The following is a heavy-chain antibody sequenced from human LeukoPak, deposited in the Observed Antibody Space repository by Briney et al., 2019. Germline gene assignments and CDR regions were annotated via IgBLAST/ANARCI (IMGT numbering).Heavy chain of an antibody. D-gene: IGHD3-3*01. CDR1: GFTFSSYA. CDR2: ISGSGYST. V-gene: IGHV3-23*01. CDR3: EKESGDFRSAYDY. J-gene: IGHJ4*02. Sequence: PGGSLRLSCAASGFTFSSYAMNWVRQAPGKGLEWVSAISGSGYSTYYADSVKGRFTISRDNSKNTLYVQMNSLRGEDTAVYYCEKESGDFRSAYDYWGQGALVTVSS.